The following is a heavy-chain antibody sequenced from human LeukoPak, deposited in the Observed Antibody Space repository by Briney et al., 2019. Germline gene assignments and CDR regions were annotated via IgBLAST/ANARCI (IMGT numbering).Heavy chain of an antibody. D-gene: IGHD6-19*01. CDR1: GFTFSSYS. V-gene: IGHV3-21*04. CDR2: ISSSSSYI. CDR3: AKDAGYSSGWYPN. J-gene: IGHJ4*02. Sequence: GGSLRLSCAASGFTFSSYSMNWVRQAPGKGLEWVPSISSSSSYIYYADSVKGRFTISRDNSKNTLYLQMNSLRAEDTAVYYCAKDAGYSSGWYPNWGQGTLVTVSS.